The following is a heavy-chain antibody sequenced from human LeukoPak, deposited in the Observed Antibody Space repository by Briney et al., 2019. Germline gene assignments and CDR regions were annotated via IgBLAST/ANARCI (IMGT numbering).Heavy chain of an antibody. Sequence: PGGSLRLSCAASGFTFSSYAMSWVRQAPGKGLEWVSAISGSGGSTYYADSVKGRFTISRDNSKNTLYLQMNSLRAEDTAVYYCAKATEHQNSIITIFGVPRYYFDYWGREPWSPSPQ. CDR3: AKATEHQNSIITIFGVPRYYFDY. D-gene: IGHD3-3*01. J-gene: IGHJ4*02. CDR2: ISGSGGST. V-gene: IGHV3-23*01. CDR1: GFTFSSYA.